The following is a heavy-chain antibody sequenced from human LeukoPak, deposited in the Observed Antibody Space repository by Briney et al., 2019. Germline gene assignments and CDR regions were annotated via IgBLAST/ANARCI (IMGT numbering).Heavy chain of an antibody. CDR1: GFTFSSYA. CDR3: AKMTSAGSKYFQH. Sequence: GESLRLSCAASGFTFSSYAMHWVRQAPGKGLEWVAVISYDGSNKYYADSVKGRFTISGDNSKNTLYLQMNSLRAEDTAVYYCAKMTSAGSKYFQHWGQGTLVTVSS. J-gene: IGHJ1*01. D-gene: IGHD6-13*01. CDR2: ISYDGSNK. V-gene: IGHV3-30-3*02.